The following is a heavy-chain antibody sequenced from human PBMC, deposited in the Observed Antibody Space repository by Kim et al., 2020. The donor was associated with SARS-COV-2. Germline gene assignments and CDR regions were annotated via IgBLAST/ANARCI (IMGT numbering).Heavy chain of an antibody. V-gene: IGHV4-39*01. CDR1: GGSISSSSYY. CDR2: IYYSGST. CDR3: ARYKGYCSGGSCYGTFDP. D-gene: IGHD2-15*01. Sequence: SETLSLTCTVSGGSISSSSYYWGWIRQPPGKGLEWIGSIYYSGSTYYNPFLKSRVTISVDTSKNQFSLKLSSVTAADTAVYYCARYKGYCSGGSCYGTFDPWGQGTLVTVSS. J-gene: IGHJ5*02.